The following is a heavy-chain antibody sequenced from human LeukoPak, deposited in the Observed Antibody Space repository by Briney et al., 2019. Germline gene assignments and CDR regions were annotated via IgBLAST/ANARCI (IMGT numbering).Heavy chain of an antibody. V-gene: IGHV3-9*03. Sequence: GGSLRLSXAASGFTFDHYAMHWVRQAPGKGLEWVSSISWNSGTVDYADSVNGRFTISRDNAKNSLYLQMNSLRTEDMAFYYCARDVWPYTYYYDTHPLGGGFDYWGQGTLVTVSS. CDR2: ISWNSGTV. CDR3: ARDVWPYTYYYDTHPLGGGFDY. CDR1: GFTFDHYA. J-gene: IGHJ4*02. D-gene: IGHD3-22*01.